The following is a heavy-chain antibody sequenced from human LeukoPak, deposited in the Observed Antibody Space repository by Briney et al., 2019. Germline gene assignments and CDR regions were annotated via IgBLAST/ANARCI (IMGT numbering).Heavy chain of an antibody. CDR3: ARRAGAYSHPYDY. CDR1: GFTVSSNS. CDR2: IYSDNT. Sequence: RSGGSLRLSCTVSGFTVSSNSMSWVRQAPGKGLEWVSFIYSDNTHYSDSVKGRFTISSDNSKNTLYLQMNSLRAEDTAVYYCARRAGAYSHPYDYWGQGTLVTVSS. V-gene: IGHV3-53*01. D-gene: IGHD4/OR15-4a*01. J-gene: IGHJ4*02.